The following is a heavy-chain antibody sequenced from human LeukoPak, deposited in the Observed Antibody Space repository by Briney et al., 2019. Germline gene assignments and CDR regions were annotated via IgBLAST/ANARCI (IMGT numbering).Heavy chain of an antibody. CDR1: GFTVSSNY. J-gene: IGHJ4*02. Sequence: GGSLRLSCAASGFTVSSNYMSWVRQAPGKGLEWVSVTYSGGSTYYADSVKGRFTISRDNSKNTLYLQMNSLGAEDTAVYYCARVLIVVTIVYFDYWGQGTLVTVSS. V-gene: IGHV3-66*01. CDR3: ARVLIVVTIVYFDY. D-gene: IGHD5-12*01. CDR2: TYSGGST.